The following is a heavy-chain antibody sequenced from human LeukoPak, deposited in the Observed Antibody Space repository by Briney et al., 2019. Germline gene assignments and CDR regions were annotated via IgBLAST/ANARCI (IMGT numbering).Heavy chain of an antibody. Sequence: SETLSLTCAVYGGSFSGSYWSWIRQPPGKGLEWIGEINHIGSTNYNPSLKSRVTISVDTSKNQFSLKLSSVTAADTAVYYCAKGIDPYVVATILHDYWGQGTLVTVSS. D-gene: IGHD5-12*01. CDR1: GGSFSGSY. V-gene: IGHV4-34*01. CDR2: INHIGST. CDR3: AKGIDPYVVATILHDY. J-gene: IGHJ4*02.